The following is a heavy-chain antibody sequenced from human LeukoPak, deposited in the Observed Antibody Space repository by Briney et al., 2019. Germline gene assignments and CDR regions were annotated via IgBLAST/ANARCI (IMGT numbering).Heavy chain of an antibody. CDR1: GFTFSSYW. V-gene: IGHV3-7*03. CDR3: AREVGYCSGGSCYFGFDY. CDR2: XKQDGSEK. J-gene: IGHJ4*02. Sequence: GGSLRLSCAASGFTFSSYWMSWVRQAPGKGLEXXXXXKQDGSEKYYVDSVKGRFTISRDNAKNSLYLQMNSLRAEDTAVYYCAREVGYCSGGSCYFGFDYWGQGTLVTVSS. D-gene: IGHD2-15*01.